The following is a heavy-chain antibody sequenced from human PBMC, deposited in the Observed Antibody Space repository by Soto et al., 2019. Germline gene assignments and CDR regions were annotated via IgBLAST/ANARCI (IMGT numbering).Heavy chain of an antibody. CDR3: ARAPVVPAAMGFGKSWFDP. Sequence: SETLSLTCAVSSGSISSSNWWSWVRQPPGKGLEWIGEIYHSGSTNYNPSLKSRVTISVDKSKNQFSLKLSSVTAADTAVYYCARAPVVPAAMGFGKSWFDPWGQGTLVTVSS. CDR1: SGSISSSNW. CDR2: IYHSGST. V-gene: IGHV4-4*02. J-gene: IGHJ5*02. D-gene: IGHD2-2*01.